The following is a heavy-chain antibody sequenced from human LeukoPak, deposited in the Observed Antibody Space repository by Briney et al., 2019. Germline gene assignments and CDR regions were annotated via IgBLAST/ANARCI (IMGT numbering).Heavy chain of an antibody. J-gene: IGHJ6*02. CDR3: VRDMDV. V-gene: IGHV3-7*05. Sequence: PGRSLRLSCAASGFTFTSYWMTWVRQAPGKGLEWVANIKQDESEIYYVDSVKGRFTISRDNTKNSLYLQMNSLRVEDTALYYCVRDMDVWGQGTTVTVSS. CDR2: IKQDESEI. CDR1: GFTFTSYW.